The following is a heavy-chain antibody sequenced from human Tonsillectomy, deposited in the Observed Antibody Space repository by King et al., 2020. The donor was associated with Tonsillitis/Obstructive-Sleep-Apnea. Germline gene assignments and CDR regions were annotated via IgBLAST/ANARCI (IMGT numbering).Heavy chain of an antibody. D-gene: IGHD3-22*01. J-gene: IGHJ4*02. V-gene: IGHV4-59*01. CDR3: ARDKGSGYYYSIDY. Sequence: VQLQESGPGLVKPSETLSLTCTVSGGSISSYYWSWIRQPPGKGLEWIEYIYYSGSTNYNPSLKSRVTISVDTSKNQFSLKLSSVTAADTAVYYCARDKGSGYYYSIDYWGQGTLVTVSS. CDR1: GGSISSYY. CDR2: IYYSGST.